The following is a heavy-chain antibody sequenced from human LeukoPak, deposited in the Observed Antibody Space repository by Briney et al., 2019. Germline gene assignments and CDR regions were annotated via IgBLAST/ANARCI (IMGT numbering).Heavy chain of an antibody. CDR2: IFYSGST. V-gene: IGHV4-59*01. CDR3: ARYNSGWSYFDY. Sequence: SETLSLTCTVSGDSLSNYYWSWIRQPPGKGLDWIGYIFYSGSTNYNPSLKSRVTMSVDTSKSQFSLKLSSVTAADTAIYYCARYNSGWSYFDYWGQGTLVTVSS. D-gene: IGHD6-19*01. CDR1: GDSLSNYY. J-gene: IGHJ4*02.